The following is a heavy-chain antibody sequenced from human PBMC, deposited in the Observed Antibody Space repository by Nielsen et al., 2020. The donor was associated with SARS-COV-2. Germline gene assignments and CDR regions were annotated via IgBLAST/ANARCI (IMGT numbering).Heavy chain of an antibody. V-gene: IGHV4-59*01. CDR3: ARHSSSWAGYNWFDP. CDR2: IYYSGST. CDR1: GGSISSYY. J-gene: IGHJ5*02. Sequence: SETLSLTCTVSGGSISSYYWSWIRQPPGKGLEWIGYIYYSGSTNYNPSLKSRVTISVDTSKNQFSLKLSSVTAADTAVYYCARHSSSWAGYNWFDPWGQGTLVTVSS. D-gene: IGHD6-13*01.